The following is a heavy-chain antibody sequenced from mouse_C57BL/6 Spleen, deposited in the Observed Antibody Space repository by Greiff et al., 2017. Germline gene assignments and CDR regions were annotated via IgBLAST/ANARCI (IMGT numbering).Heavy chain of an antibody. CDR3: ARIYDGDLDY. Sequence: VQLQQSGPGLVQPSQSLSITCTVSGFSLTSSGVHWVRQSPGTGLEWLGVIWSGGSTDYNAAFISRLSISKDNSKSQVFFKMNRLQADDTAIYYCARIYDGDLDYWGQGTTRTVAS. CDR2: IWSGGST. V-gene: IGHV2-2*01. CDR1: GFSLTSSG. J-gene: IGHJ2*01. D-gene: IGHD2-3*01.